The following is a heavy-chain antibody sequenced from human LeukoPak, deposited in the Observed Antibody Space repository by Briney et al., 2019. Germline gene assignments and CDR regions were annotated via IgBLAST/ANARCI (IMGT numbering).Heavy chain of an antibody. J-gene: IGHJ4*02. D-gene: IGHD5-18*01. CDR3: AIEGRGYSDALGRKTDY. CDR1: GGSISSSIYY. V-gene: IGHV4-39*01. Sequence: SETLSLTCTVSGGSISSSIYYWGWIRQPPGKGLEWIGTIYYNGATQYNPSLKNRVTIPIDTSKNQFSLKLSSVTAADTAVYYRAIEGRGYSDALGRKTDYWGQGTLVTVSS. CDR2: IYYNGAT.